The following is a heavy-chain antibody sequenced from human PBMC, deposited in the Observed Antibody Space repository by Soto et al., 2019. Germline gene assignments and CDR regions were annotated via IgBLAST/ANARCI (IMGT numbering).Heavy chain of an antibody. V-gene: IGHV1-69*06. Sequence: QVQLVQSGAEVKKPGSSVKVSCKASGGTFSSYAISWVRQAPGQGLEWMGGIIPIFGTANYAQKFQGRVTITADKSTSTAYMELSSLRSEDTAVYYCARGGYYDFRSGSFDYYYYGMDVWGQGTTVTVSS. CDR1: GGTFSSYA. CDR3: ARGGYYDFRSGSFDYYYYGMDV. J-gene: IGHJ6*02. D-gene: IGHD3-3*01. CDR2: IIPIFGTA.